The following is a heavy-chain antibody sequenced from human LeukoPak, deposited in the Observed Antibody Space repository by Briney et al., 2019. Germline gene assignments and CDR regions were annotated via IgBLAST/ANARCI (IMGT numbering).Heavy chain of an antibody. D-gene: IGHD3-10*01. Sequence: PSETLSLTCTVSGGSISNYYWSWIRQPPGQGLEWIGYFYYSGSTNYNPSLKSRVTISVDTSKNQFSLKLSSVTAADTAVFYCARVGGSGSYYYGMDVWGQGTTVTVSS. J-gene: IGHJ6*02. CDR3: ARVGGSGSYYYGMDV. V-gene: IGHV4-59*01. CDR1: GGSISNYY. CDR2: FYYSGST.